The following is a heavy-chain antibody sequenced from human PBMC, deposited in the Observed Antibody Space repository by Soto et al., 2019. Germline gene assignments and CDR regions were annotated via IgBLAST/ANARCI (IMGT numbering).Heavy chain of an antibody. J-gene: IGHJ6*02. V-gene: IGHV1-69*01. D-gene: IGHD2-15*01. Sequence: QVQLVQSGAEVKKPGSSVKVSCKASGGTFSSYAISWVRQAPGQGLEWMGGIIPIFGTANYAQKFQGRVTITADESTSTVCMEVSSLRSEDTAVYYCAGVGTVVTYYYYYGMDVWGQGTTITVSS. CDR1: GGTFSSYA. CDR3: AGVGTVVTYYYYYGMDV. CDR2: IIPIFGTA.